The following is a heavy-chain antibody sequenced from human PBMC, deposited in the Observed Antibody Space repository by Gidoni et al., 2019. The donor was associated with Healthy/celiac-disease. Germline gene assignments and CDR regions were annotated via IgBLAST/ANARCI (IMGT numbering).Heavy chain of an antibody. V-gene: IGHV3-21*01. J-gene: IGHJ4*02. CDR3: AREGVYSGYEGH. CDR1: GFTFSSYS. D-gene: IGHD5-12*01. Sequence: EVQLVESGGGLVKPGGSLRLSCAASGFTFSSYSRNWVRPAPGKGLEWVSSISSSSSYIYYADSVKGRFTISRDNAKNSLYLQMNSRRAEDTAVYYCAREGVYSGYEGHWGQGTLVTVSS. CDR2: ISSSSSYI.